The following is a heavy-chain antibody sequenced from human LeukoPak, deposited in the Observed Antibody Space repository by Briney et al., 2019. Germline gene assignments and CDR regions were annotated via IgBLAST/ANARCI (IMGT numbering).Heavy chain of an antibody. Sequence: SETLSLTCAVYGGSFSGYYWSWIRQPPGKGLEWIGEINHSGSTNYNPSLKSRVTISVDTSKNQFSLKLSSVTAADTAVYYCARVGRSLPFDYWGQGTLVTVSS. CDR3: ARVGRSLPFDY. D-gene: IGHD1-26*01. V-gene: IGHV4-34*01. J-gene: IGHJ4*02. CDR2: INHSGST. CDR1: GGSFSGYY.